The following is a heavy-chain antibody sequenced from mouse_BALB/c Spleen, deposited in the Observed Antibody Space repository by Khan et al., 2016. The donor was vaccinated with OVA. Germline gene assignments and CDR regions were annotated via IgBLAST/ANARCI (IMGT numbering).Heavy chain of an antibody. D-gene: IGHD2-1*01. J-gene: IGHJ3*01. CDR2: MDPPNDDS. CDR1: GFNIKDTY. Sequence: EVQLQESGAELVKPGASVKLSCSVSGFNIKDTYIHWMKQRPEQGLEGIGRMDPPNDDSKYGPKFQAKATLTADTSSNTVYLQLSSLTSEDTAAYYYAPLYGNTFTFWGQGTLVSVSA. V-gene: IGHV14-3*02. CDR3: APLYGNTFTF.